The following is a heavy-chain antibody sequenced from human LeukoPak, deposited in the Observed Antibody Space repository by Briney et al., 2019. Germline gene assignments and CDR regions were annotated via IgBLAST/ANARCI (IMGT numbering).Heavy chain of an antibody. CDR2: ISYDGSNT. D-gene: IGHD6-13*01. CDR1: GFTFSSHG. J-gene: IGHJ4*02. Sequence: PGRSLRLSCAASGFTFSSHGMHWVRQAPGKGLEWVAVISYDGSNTYYADSVKGRFTISRDNSKNTLYLQMNSLRAEDTAVYYCARAWGEGSSSRDYTSYWGQGTLVTVSS. CDR3: ARAWGEGSSSRDYTSY. V-gene: IGHV3-30*03.